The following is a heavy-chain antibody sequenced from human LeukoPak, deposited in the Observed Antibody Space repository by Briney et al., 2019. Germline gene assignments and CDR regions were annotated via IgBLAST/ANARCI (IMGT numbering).Heavy chain of an antibody. CDR3: ARGSTVGDDY. CDR2: TSYTGSS. V-gene: IGHV4-59*11. J-gene: IGHJ4*02. D-gene: IGHD4-17*01. Sequence: SETLSLTCTVSGASISSHYWNWIRQPPGKRLERIGYTSYTGSSNYNPSLNSRVTISVDTSKNQLSPTLTSVTAADTAVYYCARGSTVGDDYWGQGMLVTVSS. CDR1: GASISSHY.